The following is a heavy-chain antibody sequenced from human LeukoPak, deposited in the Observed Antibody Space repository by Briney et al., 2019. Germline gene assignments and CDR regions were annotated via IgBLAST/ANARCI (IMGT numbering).Heavy chain of an antibody. D-gene: IGHD1-26*01. V-gene: IGHV4-59*01. CDR1: GGSISSYY. J-gene: IGHJ3*02. CDR2: IYYSGST. Sequence: SETLSLTCTVSGGSISSYYWSWIRQPPGKGLEWIGYIYYSGSTNYNPSLKSRVTISVDTSKNQFSLKLSSVTAADTAVYYCAAGAAQGAFDIWGQGTMVIVSS. CDR3: AAGAAQGAFDI.